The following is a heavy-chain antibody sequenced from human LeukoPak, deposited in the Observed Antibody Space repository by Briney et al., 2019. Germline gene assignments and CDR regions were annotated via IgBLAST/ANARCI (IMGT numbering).Heavy chain of an antibody. CDR2: IYTSGLT. Sequence: SETLSLICTVSGDSISNSNYYWTWLRQPAGKGLEWIGRIYTSGLTHYNPSFKSRVTLSVDASKNQFSLRLSSVTAADTAMYYCATTCGSRTVCYTLALENWGQGTLVTVSS. CDR3: ATTCGSRTVCYTLALEN. J-gene: IGHJ4*02. D-gene: IGHD2-2*02. CDR1: GDSISNSNYY. V-gene: IGHV4-61*02.